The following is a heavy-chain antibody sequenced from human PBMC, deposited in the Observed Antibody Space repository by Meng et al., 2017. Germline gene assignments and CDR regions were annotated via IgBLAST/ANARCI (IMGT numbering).Heavy chain of an antibody. CDR3: TGHIDY. Sequence: GGSLRLSCEVSGFTFSNAYMTWVRQVPGKRLEWVGRIKSNPDGETIDYAAAVKGRFTISRDDSKNTVFLQMNSLKAEDSAVYYCTGHIDYWGQGTLVTVSS. V-gene: IGHV3-15*01. CDR2: IKSNPDGETI. CDR1: GFTFSNAY. J-gene: IGHJ4*02.